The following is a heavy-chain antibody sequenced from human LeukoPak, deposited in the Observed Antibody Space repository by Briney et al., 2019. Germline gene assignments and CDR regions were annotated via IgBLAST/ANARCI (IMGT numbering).Heavy chain of an antibody. J-gene: IGHJ4*02. CDR1: GDSVSSNSAA. CDR3: AKSGKQWELTYYFDY. D-gene: IGHD1-26*01. Sequence: SQTLSLTCAISGDSVSSNSAAWNWIRHSPSRGLEWLGRTYYRSKWYNDYAVSVKSRITINPDTSKNQFSLQLNSVTPEDTAVYYCAKSGKQWELTYYFDYWGQGTLVTVSS. V-gene: IGHV6-1*01. CDR2: TYYRSKWYN.